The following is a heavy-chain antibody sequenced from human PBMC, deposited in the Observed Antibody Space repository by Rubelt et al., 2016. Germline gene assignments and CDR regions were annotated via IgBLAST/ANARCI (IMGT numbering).Heavy chain of an antibody. J-gene: IGHJ4*02. Sequence: EVQLVESGGGLVQPGGSLRLSCAASGFTFSSYSMNWVRQAPGKGLEWVSYISSSSSTIYYADSVKGRFTISRDNAKNSLYLQMNSLRDEATAVYYCATQGYCSSTSCYGAYWGQGTLVTVSS. D-gene: IGHD2-2*01. CDR1: GFTFSSYS. V-gene: IGHV3-48*02. CDR3: ATQGYCSSTSCYGAY. CDR2: ISSSSSTI.